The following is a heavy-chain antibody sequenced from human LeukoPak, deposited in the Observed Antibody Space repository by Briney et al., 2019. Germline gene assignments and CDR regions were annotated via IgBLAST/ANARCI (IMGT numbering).Heavy chain of an antibody. CDR1: GYSFTSYW. V-gene: IGHV5-51*01. Sequence: GESLKISCKGSGYSFTSYWIGWVRQMPGKGLEWMGIIYPGDSDTRCSPSFQGQVTISADKSISTAYLQWSSLKASDTAMYYCARHGVAATPGNAFDIWGQGTMVTVSS. J-gene: IGHJ3*02. CDR3: ARHGVAATPGNAFDI. CDR2: IYPGDSDT. D-gene: IGHD2-15*01.